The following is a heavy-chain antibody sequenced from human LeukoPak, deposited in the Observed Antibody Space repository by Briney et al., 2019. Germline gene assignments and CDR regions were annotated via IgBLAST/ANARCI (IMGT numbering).Heavy chain of an antibody. CDR1: GFTFSSYA. CDR2: IKQDGSEK. D-gene: IGHD1-26*01. J-gene: IGHJ4*02. V-gene: IGHV3-7*01. CDR3: ARLGGSYYTY. Sequence: GGSLRLSCAASGFTFSSYAMSWVRQAPGKGLEWVANIKQDGSEKYYVDSVKGRFTISRDNAKNSLFLQMNSLRVEDTAVYYCARLGGSYYTYWGQGALVTVSS.